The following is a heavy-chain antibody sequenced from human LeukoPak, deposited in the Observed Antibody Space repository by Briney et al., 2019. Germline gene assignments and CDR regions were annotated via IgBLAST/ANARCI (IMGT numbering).Heavy chain of an antibody. D-gene: IGHD3-16*01. CDR1: GFTFSTYG. Sequence: GGSLRRSCAASGFTFSTYGMHWVRQAPAKGLEWVAFIRYDGSNKYYADSVKGRYTISRDNSKNTLYLERNSLRAEDTAVYNCASLGLWLYYYYGMDVWGQGTTVTVS. CDR3: ASLGLWLYYYYGMDV. CDR2: IRYDGSNK. V-gene: IGHV3-30*02. J-gene: IGHJ6*02.